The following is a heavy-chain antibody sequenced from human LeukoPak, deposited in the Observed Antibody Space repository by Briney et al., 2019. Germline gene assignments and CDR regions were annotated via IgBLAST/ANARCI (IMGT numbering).Heavy chain of an antibody. V-gene: IGHV3-23*01. CDR3: AKVSLAMNYYDSSGYGDFDY. J-gene: IGHJ4*02. Sequence: SGGSLRLSCAASGFTFSSYAMSWVRQAPGKGLEWVSAISGSGGSTYYADSVKGRFTISRDNSKNTLYLQMNSLRAEDTAVYYCAKVSLAMNYYDSSGYGDFDYWGQGTLVTVSS. CDR1: GFTFSSYA. CDR2: ISGSGGST. D-gene: IGHD3-22*01.